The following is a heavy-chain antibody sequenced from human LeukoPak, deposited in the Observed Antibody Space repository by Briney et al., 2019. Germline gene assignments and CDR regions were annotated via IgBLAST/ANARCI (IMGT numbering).Heavy chain of an antibody. CDR3: ASAPATVTTSRFDY. CDR1: GGSIRSGSYY. CDR2: IYTSGST. Sequence: SQTLSLTCTVSGGSIRSGSYYWSWIRQPAGKGLEWIGRIYTSGSTNYNPSLKSRVTISVDKSKNQFSMKLSSVTAADTAVYSCASAPATVTTSRFDYSGQGTLVTVSS. V-gene: IGHV4-61*02. J-gene: IGHJ4*02. D-gene: IGHD4-11*01.